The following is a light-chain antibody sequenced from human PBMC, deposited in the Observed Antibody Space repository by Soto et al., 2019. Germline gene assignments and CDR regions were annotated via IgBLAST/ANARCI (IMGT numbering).Light chain of an antibody. J-gene: IGKJ4*01. V-gene: IGKV4-1*01. CDR2: WAS. CDR1: QSVLYSSNNKNY. CDR3: HQYYSIPLT. Sequence: DIVMTQSPDSLAVSLGERAIINCKSSQSVLYSSNNKNYLAWYQQKTGQPPKLLIKWASARESGVPDRFSGSRSETDFTLTINSLQAEDVAVYYCHQYYSIPLTFGGGTKVEVK.